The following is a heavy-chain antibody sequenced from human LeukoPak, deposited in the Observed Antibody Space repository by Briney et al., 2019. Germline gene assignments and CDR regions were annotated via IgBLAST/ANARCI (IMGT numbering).Heavy chain of an antibody. CDR1: GFTFSSYS. Sequence: GGSLRLSCAASGFTFSSYSMNWVRQAPGKGLEWVSYISSSSSYIYYADSVKGRFTISRDNAKISLYLQMNSLRAEDTAVYYCARFPGRNYYDSSGFDYWGQGTLVTVSS. V-gene: IGHV3-21*05. CDR2: ISSSSSYI. CDR3: ARFPGRNYYDSSGFDY. D-gene: IGHD3-22*01. J-gene: IGHJ4*02.